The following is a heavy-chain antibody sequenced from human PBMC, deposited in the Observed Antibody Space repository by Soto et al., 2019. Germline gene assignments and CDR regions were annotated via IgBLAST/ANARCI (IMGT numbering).Heavy chain of an antibody. D-gene: IGHD3-22*01. CDR3: ARGYSRGYEGPSF. J-gene: IGHJ4*02. CDR1: GGSVSSGSSY. Sequence: SETLSLTCTVSGGSVSSGSSYWSWIRQPPGKGLEWIGYIYYSGSTNYNPSLKSRVTISVDTSKNQLSLRMNSVTAADTAVYYCARGYSRGYEGPSFWGQGTLVTVSS. V-gene: IGHV4-61*01. CDR2: IYYSGST.